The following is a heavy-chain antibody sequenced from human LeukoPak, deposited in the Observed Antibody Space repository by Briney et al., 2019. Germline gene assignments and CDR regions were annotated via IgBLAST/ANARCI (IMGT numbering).Heavy chain of an antibody. CDR2: IIPIFGTA. V-gene: IGHV1-69*13. J-gene: IGHJ4*02. CDR1: GGTFSSYA. Sequence: ASVKVSCKAPGGTFSSYAISWVRQAPGQGLEWMGGIIPIFGTANYAQKFQGRVTITADESTSTAYMELSSLRSEDTAVYYCASDPVTTWDNYFDYWGQGTLVTVSS. D-gene: IGHD4-17*01. CDR3: ASDPVTTWDNYFDY.